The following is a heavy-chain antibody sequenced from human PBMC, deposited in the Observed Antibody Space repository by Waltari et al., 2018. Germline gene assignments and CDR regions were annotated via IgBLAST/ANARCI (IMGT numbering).Heavy chain of an antibody. V-gene: IGHV1-69*08. J-gene: IGHJ6*02. CDR2: IIPIFGTA. CDR1: GGTFSSYA. CDR3: AREEQQLVFFYYYGMDV. D-gene: IGHD6-13*01. Sequence: QVQLVQSGAEVKKPGSSVKVSCKASGGTFSSYAISWVRQAPGQGLEWMGRIIPIFGTANYARKFQGRVTITADKATSTAYMELSSLRSEDTAVYYCAREEQQLVFFYYYGMDVWGQGTTVTVSS.